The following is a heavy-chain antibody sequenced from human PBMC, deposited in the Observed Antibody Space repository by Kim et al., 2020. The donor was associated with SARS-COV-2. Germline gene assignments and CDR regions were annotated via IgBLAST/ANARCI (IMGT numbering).Heavy chain of an antibody. J-gene: IGHJ2*01. V-gene: IGHV3-21*01. Sequence: GGSLRLSCAASGFTFSSYSMNWVRQAPGKGPEWVSSISGSSSYIYYADSVKGRFTISRDNAKNSLYLQMNSLRAEDTTVYYCARARRGSTGKWYFDLWGRSTLVTLSS. CDR3: ARARRGSTGKWYFDL. CDR1: GFTFSSYS. D-gene: IGHD3-10*01. CDR2: ISGSSSYI.